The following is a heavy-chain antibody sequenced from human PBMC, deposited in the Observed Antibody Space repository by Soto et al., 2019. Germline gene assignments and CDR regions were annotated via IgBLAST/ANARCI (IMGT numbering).Heavy chain of an antibody. CDR3: ARDPDYYDSSGYYPEYFQP. V-gene: IGHV3-48*02. CDR1: GFTFSSYS. D-gene: IGHD3-22*01. J-gene: IGHJ1*01. CDR2: ISSSSSTI. Sequence: GGSLRLSCAASGFTFSSYSMNGVRQAPGKGLEWVSYISSSSSTIYYADSVKGRFTISRYNAKNSLYLQMNSLRDEDTAVYYCARDPDYYDSSGYYPEYFQPWGQGTLVTVSS.